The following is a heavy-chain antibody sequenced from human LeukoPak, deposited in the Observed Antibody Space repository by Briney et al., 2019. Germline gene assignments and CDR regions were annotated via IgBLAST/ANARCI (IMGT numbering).Heavy chain of an antibody. Sequence: GGSLRLSCAASGFTITNYAMSWVRQGPGKGLEWVSGLSTSPRYADSVRGRFTVSRDHSTNTLYLQMDRLRAEDTAVYYCARGEVAVQYYFESWGQGTLVTVSS. J-gene: IGHJ4*02. CDR1: GFTITNYA. CDR3: ARGEVAVQYYFES. CDR2: LSTSPR. V-gene: IGHV3-23*01. D-gene: IGHD3-22*01.